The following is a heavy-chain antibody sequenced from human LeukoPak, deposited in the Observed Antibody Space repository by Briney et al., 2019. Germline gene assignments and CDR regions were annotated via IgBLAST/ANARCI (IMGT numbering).Heavy chain of an antibody. Sequence: SETLSLTCTVSGGSISSGSYYWSWIRQPAGKGLEWIGRIYTSGSTNYNPSLKSRVTISVDTSKNQFSLKLSSVTAADTAVYYCARGPLTSWGQGTLVTVSS. CDR2: IYTSGST. V-gene: IGHV4-61*02. CDR3: ARGPLTS. D-gene: IGHD3-3*01. CDR1: GGSISSGSYY. J-gene: IGHJ4*02.